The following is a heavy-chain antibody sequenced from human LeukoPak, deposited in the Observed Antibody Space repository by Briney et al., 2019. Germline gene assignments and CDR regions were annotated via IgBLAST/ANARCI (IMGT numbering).Heavy chain of an antibody. D-gene: IGHD1-1*01. J-gene: IGHJ4*02. V-gene: IGHV1-2*02. CDR3: ARDKGLERRGTFDY. CDR2: INPNSGGT. CDR1: GYTFTDYY. Sequence: GASVKVSCKASGYTFTDYYMHWVRQAPGQGLEWMGWINPNSGGTNYAQKFQGRVTMTRDTSISTAYMELSRLRSDDTAVYYCARDKGLERRGTFDYWGQGTLVTVSS.